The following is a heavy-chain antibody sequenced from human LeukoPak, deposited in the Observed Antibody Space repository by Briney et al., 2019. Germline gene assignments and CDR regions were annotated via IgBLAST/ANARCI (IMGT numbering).Heavy chain of an antibody. Sequence: GGSLRLSCAVSGHTVSGNYMSWVRQAPGKGLEWVSGIYSGGSTYYADSVKGRFTISRDNSKNTLYLQMNSLRAEDTAVYYCARGLIVATIGLGYWGQGTLVTASS. CDR3: ARGLIVATIGLGY. V-gene: IGHV3-66*01. CDR2: IYSGGST. J-gene: IGHJ4*02. D-gene: IGHD5-12*01. CDR1: GHTVSGNY.